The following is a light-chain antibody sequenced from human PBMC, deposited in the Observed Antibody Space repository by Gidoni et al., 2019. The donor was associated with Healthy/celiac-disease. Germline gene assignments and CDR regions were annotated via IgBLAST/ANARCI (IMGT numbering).Light chain of an antibody. Sequence: SYELTQPPSVSVSPGQTASITCSGDKLGDKYACWYQQKPGQSPVLVIYQDSKRPSVIPERFSGSNSGNTATLTISGTQAMDEADYYCQAWDSSTAVVFGGGTNLTV. J-gene: IGLJ2*01. CDR3: QAWDSSTAVV. CDR2: QDS. V-gene: IGLV3-1*01. CDR1: KLGDKY.